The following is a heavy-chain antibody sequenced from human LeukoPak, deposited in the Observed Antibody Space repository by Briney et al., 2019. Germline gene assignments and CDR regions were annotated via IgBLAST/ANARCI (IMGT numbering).Heavy chain of an antibody. CDR1: GFTLSDAL. V-gene: IGHV3-15*05. CDR2: IQSKTDGGTT. J-gene: IGHJ4*02. CDR3: TTWSSQFDY. D-gene: IGHD6-6*01. Sequence: GGSLRLSCAASGFTLSDALTTWVRQAPGKGLECVGFIQSKTDGGTTDSAAPVKGRFTVSRDDSKNTLYLQMNSLNSEDTAVYYCTTWSSQFDYWGQGTLVTVSS.